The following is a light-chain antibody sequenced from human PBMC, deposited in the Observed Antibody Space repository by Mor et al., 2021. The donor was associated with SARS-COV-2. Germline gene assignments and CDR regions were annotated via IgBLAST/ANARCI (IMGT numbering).Light chain of an antibody. V-gene: IGLV3-19*01. J-gene: IGLJ1*01. Sequence: PVLVLYGKNTRPSGIPDRFSGSSSGNTASLTITGAQAEDEDDYYCISRERSCDHYVFGTGTVVNVL. CDR3: ISRERSCDHYV. CDR2: GKN.